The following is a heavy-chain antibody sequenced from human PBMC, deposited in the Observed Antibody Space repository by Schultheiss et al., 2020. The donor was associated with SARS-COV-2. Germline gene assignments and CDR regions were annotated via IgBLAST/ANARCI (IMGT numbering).Heavy chain of an antibody. CDR3: ARDLAGDNYFDY. CDR1: GFTFSNYG. CDR2: IKQDGSEK. Sequence: GGSLRLSCAASGFTFSNYGMHWVRQAPGKGLEWVANIKQDGSEKYYVDSVKGRFTISRDNAKNSLYLQMNSLRAEDTALYHCARDLAGDNYFDYWGQGTLVTVSS. D-gene: IGHD3-10*01. V-gene: IGHV3-7*03. J-gene: IGHJ4*02.